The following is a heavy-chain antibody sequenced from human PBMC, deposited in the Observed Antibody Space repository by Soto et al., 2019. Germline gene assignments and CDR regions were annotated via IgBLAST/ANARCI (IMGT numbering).Heavy chain of an antibody. CDR3: ARAGSYCSGGSCSFAY. V-gene: IGHV1-2*02. CDR2: INPNTGNT. CDR1: GYTSSGHF. Sequence: ASVKVSCKTSGYTSSGHFLQWVRQAPGAGPEWMGWINPNTGNTKYGQKFEGRVTMTRDMSSSTAYMELTRLTVDDTAVYFCARAGSYCSGGSCSFAYWGQGSLVTVSS. J-gene: IGHJ4*02. D-gene: IGHD2-15*01.